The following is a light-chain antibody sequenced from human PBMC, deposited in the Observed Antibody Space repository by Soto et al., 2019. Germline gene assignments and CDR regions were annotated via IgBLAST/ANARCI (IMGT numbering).Light chain of an antibody. CDR3: QQYNNWPPIT. CDR2: GAS. Sequence: PWEIVTLSCRASQSVDISLAWXQQXPXRXXXLXXXGASTRATDMPGTFSGRGSGTEFTLTISSLRPEDFAVYYCQQYNNWPPITFGQGTRLEIK. CDR1: QSVDIS. J-gene: IGKJ5*01. V-gene: IGKV3-15*01.